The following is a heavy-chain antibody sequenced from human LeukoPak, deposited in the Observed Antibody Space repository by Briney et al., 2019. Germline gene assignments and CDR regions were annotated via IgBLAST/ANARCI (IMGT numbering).Heavy chain of an antibody. V-gene: IGHV4-59*01. D-gene: IGHD5-12*01. CDR1: GGSISSYY. CDR3: AVTRGYSGYDWDY. J-gene: IGHJ4*02. CDR2: IYYSGST. Sequence: SETLSLTCTVSGGSISSYYWSWIRQPPGKGLEWIGYIYYSGSTNYNPSLKSRVPISVDTSKNQFSLKLSSVTAADTAVYYCAVTRGYSGYDWDYWGQGTLVTVSS.